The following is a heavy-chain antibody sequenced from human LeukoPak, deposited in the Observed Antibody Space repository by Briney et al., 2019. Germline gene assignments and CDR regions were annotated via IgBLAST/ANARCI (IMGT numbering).Heavy chain of an antibody. V-gene: IGHV3-33*01. CDR2: IWYDGSNK. CDR1: GFTFSSYG. Sequence: GRSLRLSCAASGFTFSSYGMHWVRQAPGKGLEWVAVIWYDGSNKYYADSVKGRFTISRDNSKNMLYLQMNSLRAEDTAVYYCASRYSYGLHMDYWGQGTLVTVSS. D-gene: IGHD5-18*01. J-gene: IGHJ4*02. CDR3: ASRYSYGLHMDY.